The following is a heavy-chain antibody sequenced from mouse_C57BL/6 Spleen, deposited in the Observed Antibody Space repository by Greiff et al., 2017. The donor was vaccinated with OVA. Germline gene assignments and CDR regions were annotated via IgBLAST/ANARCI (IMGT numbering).Heavy chain of an antibody. V-gene: IGHV1-15*01. CDR3: TGLHEY. CDR2: IDPETGGT. D-gene: IGHD3-1*01. CDR1: GYTFTDYE. Sequence: VQLVESGAELVRPGASVTLSCKASGYTFTDYEMHWVKQTPVHGLEWIGAIDPETGGTAYNQKFKGKAILTADKSSSTAYMELRSLTSEDSAVYYCTGLHEYWGKGTTLTVSS. J-gene: IGHJ2*01.